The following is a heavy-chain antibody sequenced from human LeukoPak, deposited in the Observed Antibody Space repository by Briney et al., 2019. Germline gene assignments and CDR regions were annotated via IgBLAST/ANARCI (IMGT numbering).Heavy chain of an antibody. Sequence: SETLSLTCTVSGGSISSSSNYWGWIRQPPGKGMEWIGSIYYSGSTYYNPSLKSRVTISVDTSKNQFSLKLSSVTAADTAVYYCARVRITMIVVVTSLFDYWGQGTLVTVSS. CDR2: IYYSGST. D-gene: IGHD3-22*01. CDR1: GGSISSSSNY. V-gene: IGHV4-39*07. J-gene: IGHJ4*02. CDR3: ARVRITMIVVVTSLFDY.